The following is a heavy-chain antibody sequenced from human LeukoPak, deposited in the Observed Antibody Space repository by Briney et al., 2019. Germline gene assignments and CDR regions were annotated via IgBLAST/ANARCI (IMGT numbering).Heavy chain of an antibody. CDR3: ARGEPRAWTSFDY. J-gene: IGHJ4*02. V-gene: IGHV3-30-3*01. CDR1: GFTFSSYA. D-gene: IGHD1-26*01. Sequence: TGGSLRLSCAASGFTFSSYAMHWVRQAPGKGLEWVAVISYDGSNKYYADSVKGRFTISRDNSKNTLYLQMDSLRAEDTAVYYCARGEPRAWTSFDYWGQGTLVTVSS. CDR2: ISYDGSNK.